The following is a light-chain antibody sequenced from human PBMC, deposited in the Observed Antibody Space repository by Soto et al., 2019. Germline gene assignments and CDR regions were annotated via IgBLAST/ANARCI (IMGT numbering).Light chain of an antibody. CDR2: DII. V-gene: IGLV2-14*03. J-gene: IGLJ2*01. CDR3: SSYSRTTTLVV. CDR1: SSDIGAFTS. Sequence: QSVLTQPASVSGSPGQSITISCTGTSSDIGAFTSVSWYQQHPGKAPKLIIYDIIHRPSGVSDRFSGSKSVNTASLTVSGLQPEDEANYYCSSYSRTTTLVVFGGGPKLTV.